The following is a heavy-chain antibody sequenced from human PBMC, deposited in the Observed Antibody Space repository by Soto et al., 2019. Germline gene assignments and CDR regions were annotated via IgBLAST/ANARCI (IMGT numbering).Heavy chain of an antibody. V-gene: IGHV3-23*01. J-gene: IGHJ3*02. CDR2: VSGSSDYT. Sequence: GGSLRLSCAASGFIFSDYGMSWVRQAPGKGLEWVAVVSGSSDYTYYADSVKGRFTISRDNSDNTVHLQMNSLRAEDTAVYYCARDKDYAFDIWGQGTVVTVSS. CDR1: GFIFSDYG. CDR3: ARDKDYAFDI.